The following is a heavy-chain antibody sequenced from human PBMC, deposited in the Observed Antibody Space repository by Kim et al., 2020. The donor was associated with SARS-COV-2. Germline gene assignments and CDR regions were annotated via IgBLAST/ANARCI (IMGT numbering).Heavy chain of an antibody. CDR2: ISSSSSYI. J-gene: IGHJ5*02. CDR1: GFTFSSYS. V-gene: IGHV3-21*01. D-gene: IGHD1-1*01. CDR3: ARDRGERVERHFDP. Sequence: GGSLRLSCAASGFTFSSYSMNWVRQAPGKGLEWVSSISSSSSYIYYADSVKGRFTISRDNAKNSLYLQMNSLRAEDTAVYYCARDRGERVERHFDPWGQGTLVTVSS.